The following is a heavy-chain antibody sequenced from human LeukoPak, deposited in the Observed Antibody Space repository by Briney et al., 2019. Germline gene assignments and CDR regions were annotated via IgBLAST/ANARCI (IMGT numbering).Heavy chain of an antibody. CDR1: GFTFSSYW. D-gene: IGHD6-13*01. J-gene: IGHJ4*02. V-gene: IGHV3-30*02. CDR3: AKSPYRGGSSWTEFDY. Sequence: GGSLRLSCAASGFTFSSYWMSWVRQAPGKGLEWVAFIRYDGSEKYYADSVKGRFTISRVSSKNTVYLQMNSLRDEDTAVYYCAKSPYRGGSSWTEFDYWGQGTLVTVSS. CDR2: IRYDGSEK.